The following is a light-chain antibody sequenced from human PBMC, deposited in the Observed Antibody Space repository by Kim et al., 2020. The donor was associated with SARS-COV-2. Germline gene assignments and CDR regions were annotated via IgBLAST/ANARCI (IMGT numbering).Light chain of an antibody. J-gene: IGLJ2*01. V-gene: IGLV3-1*01. CDR2: QDS. CDR3: QAWDSSTAV. Sequence: SVSPGKTATIPCSGDKLGDKYACWYQQKPGQSPGLVIYQDSERPSGIPERFSGSNSGNTATLTISGTQAMDEADYYCQAWDSSTAVFGGGTQLTVL. CDR1: KLGDKY.